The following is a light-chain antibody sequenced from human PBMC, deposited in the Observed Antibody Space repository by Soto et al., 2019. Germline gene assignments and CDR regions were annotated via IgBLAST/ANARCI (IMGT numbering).Light chain of an antibody. CDR1: SSDVGAYNY. CDR3: SSYSTSFFYV. J-gene: IGLJ1*01. V-gene: IGLV2-14*01. Sequence: LTQPASVSGSPGQSITISCTGTSSDVGAYNYVSWYQQHPGEAPKLIIYGVTNRPSGVSYRFSGSKSDYTASLTISGLQAEDEADYYCSSYSTSFFYVFGTGTKVTVL. CDR2: GVT.